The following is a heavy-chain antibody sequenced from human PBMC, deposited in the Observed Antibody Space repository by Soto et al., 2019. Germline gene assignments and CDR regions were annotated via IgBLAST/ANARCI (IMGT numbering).Heavy chain of an antibody. Sequence: EVQLVESGGGLVKPGGSLRLSCAASDLTFSNTWMNWVRQAPGKGLECVCRIKSKIDGGTIDYAAPLKVRFTISRDASESTLFLQMNSLKSEDTALYYCATVGSITAAGTPFDYWGQGTLVTVSS. CDR2: IKSKIDGGTI. D-gene: IGHD6-13*01. CDR1: DLTFSNTW. V-gene: IGHV3-15*07. CDR3: ATVGSITAAGTPFDY. J-gene: IGHJ4*02.